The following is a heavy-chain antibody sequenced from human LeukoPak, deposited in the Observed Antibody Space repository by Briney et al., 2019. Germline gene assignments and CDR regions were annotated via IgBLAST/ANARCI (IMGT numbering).Heavy chain of an antibody. V-gene: IGHV4-38-2*01. CDR2: IYHSGST. CDR1: GHSISSGDY. CDR3: ARSPYYFDSSGYHGAYYFDY. D-gene: IGHD3-22*01. J-gene: IGHJ4*02. Sequence: SETLSLTCAVSGHSISSGDYWGWIRQPPGKGLEWIGSIYHSGSTYNNPSLKSRVTMSVDTSENQFSLNLISMTAADTAVYYCARSPYYFDSSGYHGAYYFDYWGQGTLVTVSS.